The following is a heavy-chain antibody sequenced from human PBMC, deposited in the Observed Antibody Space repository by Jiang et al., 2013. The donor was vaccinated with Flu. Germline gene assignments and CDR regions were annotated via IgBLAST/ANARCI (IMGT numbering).Heavy chain of an antibody. V-gene: IGHV2-70*01. CDR1: GFSLNTLEMC. J-gene: IGHJ4*02. D-gene: IGHD1-26*01. CDR2: IDWDDDK. CDR3: ARGHSGTYGEKFDY. Sequence: KPTQTLTLTCAFSGFSLNTLEMCVSWIRQPPGKALEWLALIDWDDDKYYSTSLKTRLTISKDTSKNQVVLRMTNMDPVDTATYYCARGHSGTYGEKFDYWGRGILVTVSS.